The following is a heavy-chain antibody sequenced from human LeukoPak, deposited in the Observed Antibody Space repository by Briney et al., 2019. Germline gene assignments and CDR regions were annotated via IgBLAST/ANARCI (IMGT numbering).Heavy chain of an antibody. CDR2: INPNSGDT. CDR1: GYTFTDYY. V-gene: IGHV1-2*02. D-gene: IGHD2-2*01. Sequence: ASVKVSCKASGYTFTDYYLHWVRQTPGQGFEWMGWINPNSGDTNYAQKFQGRVTMTRDTSISTAHMEMSRLRSDDTAVYYCARANFLYCSSTTCLFDYWGQGTLVTVSS. CDR3: ARANFLYCSSTTCLFDY. J-gene: IGHJ4*02.